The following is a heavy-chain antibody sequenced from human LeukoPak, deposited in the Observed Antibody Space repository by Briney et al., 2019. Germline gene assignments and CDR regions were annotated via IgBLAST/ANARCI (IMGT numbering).Heavy chain of an antibody. CDR1: SGSISNSYY. J-gene: IGHJ3*02. D-gene: IGHD1-1*01. CDR2: IYYSGST. Sequence: PSETLSLTCTVSSGSISNSYYWGWIRQPPGKGLEWIGSIYYSGSTDYTPSLKSRVTIFVDTSKNQFSLKLSSVTAADTAVYFCARLRYNWILPGPDAFDIWGQGTKVTVSS. V-gene: IGHV4-39*01. CDR3: ARLRYNWILPGPDAFDI.